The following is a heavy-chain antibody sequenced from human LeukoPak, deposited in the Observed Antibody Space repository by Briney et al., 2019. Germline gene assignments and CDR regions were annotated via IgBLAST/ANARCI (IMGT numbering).Heavy chain of an antibody. CDR1: GGSISSGSYY. J-gene: IGHJ6*03. V-gene: IGHV4-61*02. CDR2: IYTSGGT. Sequence: SETLSLTCTVSGGSISSGSYYWSWIRQPAGKGLEWIGRIYTSGGTNYNPSLKSRVTISVDTSKNQFSLKLSSVTAADTAVYYCAREQWLEKGDYYYYYMDVWGKGTTVTISS. CDR3: AREQWLEKGDYYYYYMDV. D-gene: IGHD6-19*01.